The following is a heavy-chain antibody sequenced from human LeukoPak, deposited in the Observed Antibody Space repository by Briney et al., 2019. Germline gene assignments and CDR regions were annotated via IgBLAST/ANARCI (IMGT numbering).Heavy chain of an antibody. CDR3: ARDATSYYGSRTYFSFEY. CDR2: IYYSGST. J-gene: IGHJ4*02. D-gene: IGHD3-10*01. V-gene: IGHV4-39*07. CDR1: YGSISSNSYY. Sequence: PSETLSLTCAVSYGSISSNSYYWGWLRQPPGKGLEWIGSIYYSGSTYYNPSLKSRVTISVDTSKTQFSLKLSSVTAADTAIYYCARDATSYYGSRTYFSFEYWGQGTLLSVSS.